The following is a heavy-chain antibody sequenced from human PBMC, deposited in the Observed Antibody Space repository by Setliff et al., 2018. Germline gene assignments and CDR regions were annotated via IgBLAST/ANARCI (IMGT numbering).Heavy chain of an antibody. CDR1: GFTFSTYT. D-gene: IGHD2-2*01. CDR2: ISSSSSTI. CDR3: ARGPAKSAGQWGSHFFDY. V-gene: IGHV3-48*01. Sequence: GSLRLSCAASGFTFSTYTMNWVRQAPGKGLEWVSYISSSSSTIYYADSVKGRFTISRDNAKNSLYLQMNSLRAEDTAVYYCARGPAKSAGQWGSHFFDYWGQGTLVTVSS. J-gene: IGHJ4*02.